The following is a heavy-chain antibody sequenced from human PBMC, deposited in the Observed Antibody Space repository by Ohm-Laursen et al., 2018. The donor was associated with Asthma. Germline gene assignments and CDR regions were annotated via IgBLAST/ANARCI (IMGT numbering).Heavy chain of an antibody. D-gene: IGHD3-10*01. CDR2: ISYDGSKK. Sequence: SLRLSCSASGFTFGTYGMHWVRQAPGKGLEWVAVISYDGSKKYYADSVQGRFTISRDNSKSTLYLQMNSLRAEDTAVYYCARVSGVSRSEGRNEYFDYWGQGTLVTVSS. J-gene: IGHJ4*02. V-gene: IGHV3-30*03. CDR1: GFTFGTYG. CDR3: ARVSGVSRSEGRNEYFDY.